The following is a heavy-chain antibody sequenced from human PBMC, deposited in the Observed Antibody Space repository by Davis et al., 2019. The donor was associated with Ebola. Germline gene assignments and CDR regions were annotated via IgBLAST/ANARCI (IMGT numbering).Heavy chain of an antibody. Sequence: ASVKVSCKASGYPFYTHGIGWVRQAPGQGLEWMGMINPNDGRTIYAQKFQGRVTVTRDTSTTTVYMDLSSLRSEDTALYYCTTPGGQDSGYDVFDIWGQGTMVTVSS. CDR2: INPNDGRT. CDR3: TTPGGQDSGYDVFDI. J-gene: IGHJ3*02. D-gene: IGHD5-12*01. CDR1: GYPFYTHG. V-gene: IGHV1-46*03.